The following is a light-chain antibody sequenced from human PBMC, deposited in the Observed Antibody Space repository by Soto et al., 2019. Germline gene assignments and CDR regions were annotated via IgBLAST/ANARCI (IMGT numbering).Light chain of an antibody. Sequence: ETVMTQSPATLAVSPGERVTLSCRASQNVTTKLAWYQQKPGQGPRLLIYGASISATGIPARCSGSGSGPEFTLTISSLQPEDFAVYFCQQYNYWLVYTCGQGTKVEIK. CDR1: QNVTTK. CDR2: GAS. V-gene: IGKV3-15*01. CDR3: QQYNYWLVYT. J-gene: IGKJ2*01.